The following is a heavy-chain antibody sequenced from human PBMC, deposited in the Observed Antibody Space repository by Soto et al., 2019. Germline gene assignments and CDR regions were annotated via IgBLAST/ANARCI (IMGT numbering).Heavy chain of an antibody. V-gene: IGHV3-33*01. CDR3: PRDLSHGYIEGDQ. J-gene: IGHJ4*02. CDR2: IWSDGSQR. D-gene: IGHD5-18*01. Sequence: QVQLVESGGGVVQPGGSLRLSCATSGFIFTTYGFHWFRQAPGKGLEWVAAIWSDGSQRYYVDSVKGRFAISRDNAKNTVHLKMNSQRVEDTAVYFCPRDLSHGYIEGDQRGQGTLVTVSS. CDR1: GFIFTTYG.